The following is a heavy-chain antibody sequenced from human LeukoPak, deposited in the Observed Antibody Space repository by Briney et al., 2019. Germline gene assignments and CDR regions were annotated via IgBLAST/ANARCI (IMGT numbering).Heavy chain of an antibody. Sequence: PGGSLSLSCAASGFSFDHYAMHWVRQAPGKGLEWVSGISWNSGSIGYADSVKGRFTISRDNAKNSLYLQMNSLRAEDSALYYCAKDLELGGTYFGAGPGFDYWGQGTLVTVSS. D-gene: IGHD1-26*01. CDR2: ISWNSGSI. CDR3: AKDLELGGTYFGAGPGFDY. J-gene: IGHJ4*02. V-gene: IGHV3-9*01. CDR1: GFSFDHYA.